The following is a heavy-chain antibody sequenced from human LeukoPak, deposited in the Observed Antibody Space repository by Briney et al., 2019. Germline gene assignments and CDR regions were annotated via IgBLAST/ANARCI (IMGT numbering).Heavy chain of an antibody. CDR3: ARDQIAAAGPFDY. CDR2: IGAGGTFT. Sequence: GGSLRLSCTASGFTFSSYAMNWVRQAPGKGLEWVSGIGAGGTFTYYADSVKGRFTIFRDNSRNTLYLQMNSLRAEDTAVYYCARDQIAAAGPFDYWGQGTLVTVSS. D-gene: IGHD6-13*01. CDR1: GFTFSSYA. J-gene: IGHJ4*02. V-gene: IGHV3-23*01.